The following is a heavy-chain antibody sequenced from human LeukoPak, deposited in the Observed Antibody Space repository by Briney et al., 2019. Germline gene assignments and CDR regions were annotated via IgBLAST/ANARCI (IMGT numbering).Heavy chain of an antibody. CDR3: AGGQGYLIQL. CDR2: IYDSGST. Sequence: PSETLSLTCTVSGGSIRSSYYYWGWIRQPPGKGLEWIGSIYDSGSTYYNPSLKSRVTISVDTSKNQFSLKLNSVTAADTAVYYCAGGQGYLIQLWGQGTLVTVSS. CDR1: GGSIRSSYYY. J-gene: IGHJ4*02. D-gene: IGHD2-15*01. V-gene: IGHV4-39*01.